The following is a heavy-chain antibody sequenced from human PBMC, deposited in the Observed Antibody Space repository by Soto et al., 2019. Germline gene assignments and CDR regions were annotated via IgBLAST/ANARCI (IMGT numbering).Heavy chain of an antibody. V-gene: IGHV3-30-3*01. CDR2: ISYDGSNK. Sequence: QVQLVESGGGVVQPGRSLRLSCAASGFTFSSYAMHWVRQAPGKGLEWVAVISYDGSNKSYADSVKGRFTISRDNSKNTLYLQMNSLRAEDTAVYYCAREMGYCSGGSCYRRAFDIWGQGTMVTVSS. CDR3: AREMGYCSGGSCYRRAFDI. CDR1: GFTFSSYA. D-gene: IGHD2-15*01. J-gene: IGHJ3*02.